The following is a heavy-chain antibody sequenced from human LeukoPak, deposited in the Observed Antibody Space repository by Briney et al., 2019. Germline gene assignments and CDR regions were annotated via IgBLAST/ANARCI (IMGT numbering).Heavy chain of an antibody. CDR1: GGSITTTNW. Sequence: SETLSLTCGVSGGSITTTNWWSWVRQPPGQGLKWIGEISLSGLTNYNPSLKSRVTVSLDKSKNLLFLKMTSVTAADTAIYYCAGEGEYGDSYSWGQGALVIVSA. CDR3: AGEGEYGDSYS. J-gene: IGHJ5*02. D-gene: IGHD2-21*01. CDR2: ISLSGLT. V-gene: IGHV4-4*02.